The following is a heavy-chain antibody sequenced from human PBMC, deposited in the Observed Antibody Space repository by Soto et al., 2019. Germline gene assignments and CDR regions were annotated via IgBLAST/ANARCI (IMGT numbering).Heavy chain of an antibody. D-gene: IGHD2-8*02. J-gene: IGHJ4*02. CDR3: ARDKITGLFDY. CDR1: GGYFSGYY. Sequence: SETLSLTCDVYGGYFSGYYWTWIRQPPGTGLEWIGEINHSGSTNYNPSLKSRVTISVDTSKNQFSLKLTSVTAADTAVYYCARDKITGLFDYWGQGTLVTSPQ. CDR2: INHSGST. V-gene: IGHV4-34*01.